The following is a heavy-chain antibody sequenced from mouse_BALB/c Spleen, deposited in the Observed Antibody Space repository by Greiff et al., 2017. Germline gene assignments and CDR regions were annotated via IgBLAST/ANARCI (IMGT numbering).Heavy chain of an antibody. J-gene: IGHJ4*01. D-gene: IGHD2-4*01. CDR1: GFSLTSYG. CDR3: ARDDYEASYAMDY. CDR2: IWAGGST. Sequence: VQLQESGPGLVAPSQSLSITCTVSGFSLTSYGVHWVRQPPGKGLEWLGVIWAGGSTNYNSALMSRLSISKDNSKSQVFLKMNSLQTDDTAMYYCARDDYEASYAMDYWGQGTSVTVSS. V-gene: IGHV2-9*02.